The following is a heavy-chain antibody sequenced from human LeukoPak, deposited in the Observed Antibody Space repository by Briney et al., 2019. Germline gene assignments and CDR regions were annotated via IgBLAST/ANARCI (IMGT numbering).Heavy chain of an antibody. V-gene: IGHV3-48*01. CDR3: ARDWSSSGDY. D-gene: IGHD6-13*01. CDR2: ISSSRTT. Sequence: GGSLRLSRAASGFPFSSYSMNWVRQAPGEGLEWVSYISSSRTTSYADSVKGRFTISRDNAKNSLYLQMNSLRAEDTAVYYCARDWSSSGDYWGQGTLVTVSS. J-gene: IGHJ4*02. CDR1: GFPFSSYS.